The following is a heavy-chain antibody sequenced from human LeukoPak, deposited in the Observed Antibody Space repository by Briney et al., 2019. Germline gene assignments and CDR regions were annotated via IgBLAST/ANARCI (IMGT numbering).Heavy chain of an antibody. Sequence: GGSLRLSCAASGFTFSSQAMGWVRQAPGKGLEWVSSITGSGGSTYYGDSVKGRFTISRDNSKNTLYLQMNSLRAEDTAVYYCAKDGGGSLEWLPPMDVWGQGTTVTVSS. CDR3: AKDGGGSLEWLPPMDV. D-gene: IGHD3-3*01. V-gene: IGHV3-23*01. J-gene: IGHJ6*02. CDR2: ITGSGGST. CDR1: GFTFSSQA.